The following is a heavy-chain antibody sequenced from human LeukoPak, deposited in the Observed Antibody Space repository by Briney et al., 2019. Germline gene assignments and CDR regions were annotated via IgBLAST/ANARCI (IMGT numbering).Heavy chain of an antibody. CDR3: ARDNYGSGSYPDV. J-gene: IGHJ6*04. V-gene: IGHV3-30*03. CDR1: GFTFSSYD. Sequence: GRSLRLSCAASGFTFSSYDMHWVRQAPGKGLEWVAVISCDGSNKYYADSVKGRFTISRDNSKNTLYLQMNSLRAEDTALYYCARDNYGSGSYPDVWGKGTTVTVSS. CDR2: ISCDGSNK. D-gene: IGHD3-10*01.